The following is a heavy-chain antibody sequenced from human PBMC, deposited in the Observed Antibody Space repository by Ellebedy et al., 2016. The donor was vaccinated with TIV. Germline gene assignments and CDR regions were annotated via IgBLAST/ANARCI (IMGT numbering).Heavy chain of an antibody. CDR1: GGSISSGDYY. CDR3: ARDRAIGVLRYFDWLLSYYYYGMDV. Sequence: SETLSLTXTVSGGSISSGDYYCSWIRQPPGKGLEWIGYIYYSGSTYYNPSLKSRVTISVDTSKNQFSLKLSSVTAADTAVYYCARDRAIGVLRYFDWLLSYYYYGMDVWGQGTTVTVSS. V-gene: IGHV4-30-4*01. D-gene: IGHD3-9*01. CDR2: IYYSGST. J-gene: IGHJ6*02.